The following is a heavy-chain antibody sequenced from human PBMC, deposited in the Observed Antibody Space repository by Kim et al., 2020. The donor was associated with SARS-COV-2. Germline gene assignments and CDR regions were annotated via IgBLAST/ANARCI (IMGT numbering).Heavy chain of an antibody. J-gene: IGHJ5*02. CDR3: AKDLAGVQLWLSWFDP. V-gene: IGHV3-30*18. CDR1: GFTFSSYG. CDR2: ISFDGSNK. Sequence: GGSLRLSCAASGFTFSSYGMHCVRQAPGKGLEWVVVISFDGSNKFYADSVKGRFTISRDNSKNTLYLQMNSLRAEDTAVYYCAKDLAGVQLWLSWFDPWGQGTLVTVSS. D-gene: IGHD5-18*01.